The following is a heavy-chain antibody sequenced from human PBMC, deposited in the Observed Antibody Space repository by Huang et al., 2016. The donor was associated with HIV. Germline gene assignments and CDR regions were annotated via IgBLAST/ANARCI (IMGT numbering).Heavy chain of an antibody. CDR3: ARAKFSSDAFDI. D-gene: IGHD6-6*01. Sequence: QVQLQESGPGLVKPSQTLSLTCTVSGGSITSGSYYWSWIRQPAGTGLEWIGHMYTSGSTNVNPSLKSRVTILLDTSKNQFSLKLSSVTAADTAVYYCARAKFSSDAFDIWGQGTMVTVSS. J-gene: IGHJ3*02. CDR2: MYTSGST. V-gene: IGHV4-61*09. CDR1: GGSITSGSYY.